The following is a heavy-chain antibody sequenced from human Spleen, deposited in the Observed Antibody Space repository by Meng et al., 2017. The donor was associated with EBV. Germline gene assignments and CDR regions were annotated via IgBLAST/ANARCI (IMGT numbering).Heavy chain of an antibody. CDR1: TVTFTAYY. CDR2: INTNSGGT. V-gene: IGHV1-2*02. J-gene: IGHJ4*02. Sequence: QVQRGRSWAELKNPGASVKVSCKASTVTFTAYYIHSVRQAPGEGREWMGGINTNSGGTNYAQRFQGRVTLTRDTSINTAYMELSSLRSDDTAVYYCARAGPHYYDSSGYYYQFDYWGQGTLVTVSS. CDR3: ARAGPHYYDSSGYYYQFDY. D-gene: IGHD3-22*01.